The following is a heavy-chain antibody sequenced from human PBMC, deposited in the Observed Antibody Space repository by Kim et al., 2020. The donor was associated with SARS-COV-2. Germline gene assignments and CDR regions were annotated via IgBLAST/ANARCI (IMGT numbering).Heavy chain of an antibody. CDR3: ARIGYREMATIKGVFDY. D-gene: IGHD5-12*01. Sequence: FQGQVTISADKSISTAYLQWSSLKASDTAMYYCARIGYREMATIKGVFDYWGQGTLVTVSS. V-gene: IGHV5-51*01. J-gene: IGHJ4*02.